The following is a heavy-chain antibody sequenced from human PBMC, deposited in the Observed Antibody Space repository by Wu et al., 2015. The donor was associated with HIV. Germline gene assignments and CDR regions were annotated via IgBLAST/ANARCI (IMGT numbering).Heavy chain of an antibody. CDR1: GGTFSSYA. V-gene: IGHV1-69*05. CDR2: IIPIFGTA. CDR3: ARSREDGSVRGREGAFRGPFDY. Sequence: QVQLVQSGAEVKKPGSSVKVSCKASGGTFSSYAISWVRQAPGQGLEWMGGIIPIFGTANYAQKFQGRVTITTDESTSTAYMELSSLRSEDTAVYYCARSREDGSVRGREGAFRGPFDYVGPGNAGHRLL. D-gene: IGHD3-16*01. J-gene: IGHJ4*02.